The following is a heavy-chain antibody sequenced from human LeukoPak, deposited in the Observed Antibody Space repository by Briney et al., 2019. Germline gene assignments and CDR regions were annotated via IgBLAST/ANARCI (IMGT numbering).Heavy chain of an antibody. J-gene: IGHJ5*02. CDR3: ARSVVTLNWFDP. D-gene: IGHD3-22*01. CDR1: GGSFSGKY. V-gene: IGHV4-59*01. CDR2: IYYSGST. Sequence: PSETLSLTCAVYGGSFSGKYWTWIRQPPGKGLEWIGYIYYSGSTNYNPSLKSRVTISVDTSKNQFSLRLNSVTAADTAVYYCARSVVTLNWFDPWGQGTLVTVSS.